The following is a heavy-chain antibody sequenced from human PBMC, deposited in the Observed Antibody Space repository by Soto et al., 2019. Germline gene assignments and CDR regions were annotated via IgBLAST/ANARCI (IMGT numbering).Heavy chain of an antibody. J-gene: IGHJ6*03. CDR1: GYTFTSYD. V-gene: IGHV1-8*01. D-gene: IGHD3-10*01. CDR3: ARGQLVRGVIRSPKRYYYYYYMDV. Sequence: QVQLVQSGAEVKKPGASVKVSCKASGYTFTSYDINWVRQATGQGLEWMGWMNPNSGNTGYAQKFQGRVTMTRNTSISTAYMELSSLRSEDTAVYYCARGQLVRGVIRSPKRYYYYYYMDVWGKGTTVTVSS. CDR2: MNPNSGNT.